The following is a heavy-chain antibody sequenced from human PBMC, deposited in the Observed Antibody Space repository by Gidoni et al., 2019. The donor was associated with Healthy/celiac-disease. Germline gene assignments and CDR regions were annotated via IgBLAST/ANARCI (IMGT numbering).Heavy chain of an antibody. J-gene: IGHJ5*02. CDR1: VGSFSGYY. V-gene: IGHV4-34*01. D-gene: IGHD6-13*01. CDR2: INHRGST. CDR3: ARGLKGSRRQRWFDP. Sequence: QVQLQQWGAGLLKPSETLSLTRAVYVGSFSGYYWSWIRQPPGKGLEWIGEINHRGSTNYNPSLKSRVTISVDTSKNQFSLKLSSVTAADTAVYYCARGLKGSRRQRWFDPWGQGTLVTVSS.